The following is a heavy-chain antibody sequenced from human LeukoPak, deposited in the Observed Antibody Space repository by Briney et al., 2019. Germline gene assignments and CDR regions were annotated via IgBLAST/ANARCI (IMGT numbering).Heavy chain of an antibody. D-gene: IGHD1-26*01. Sequence: GGSLRLSCAASGFTFSSYSMNWVRQAPGKGLEWVSSISSSSSYIYYADSVKGRFTISRDNAKNSLYLQMNSLRAEDTAVYYCARPPLVFGRYFDYWGQGTLVTVSS. CDR2: ISSSSSYI. V-gene: IGHV3-21*01. J-gene: IGHJ4*02. CDR3: ARPPLVFGRYFDY. CDR1: GFTFSSYS.